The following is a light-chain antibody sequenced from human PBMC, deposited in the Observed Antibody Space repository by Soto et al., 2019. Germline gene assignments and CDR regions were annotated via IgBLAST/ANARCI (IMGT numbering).Light chain of an antibody. CDR3: AAWDASLNGPV. CDR1: SSNIGSYS. CDR2: NNN. V-gene: IGLV1-44*01. J-gene: IGLJ2*01. Sequence: QSVLTQPPSASGTPGQRFTISCSGSSSNIGSYSVNWYQQLPGTAPKLLIYNNNQRPSGVPDRFSGSKSGTSASLTISGLQSEDEAGYYCAAWDASLNGPVFGGGTKLTVL.